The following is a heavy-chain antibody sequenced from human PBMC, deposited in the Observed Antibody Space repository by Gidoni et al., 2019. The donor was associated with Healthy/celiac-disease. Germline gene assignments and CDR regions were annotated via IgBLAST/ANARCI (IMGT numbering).Heavy chain of an antibody. V-gene: IGHV3-33*01. CDR3: ARDGSYYDFWSGYHALDY. CDR2: IWYDGSNK. Sequence: QVQLVESGGGVVQPGRSLRLSCEGTGFNVSSDGRHWGRQAPGKGLEWVAVIWYDGSNKYYADSVKGRFTISRDNSKNTLYLQMNSLRAEDTAVYYCARDGSYYDFWSGYHALDYWGQGTLVTVSS. D-gene: IGHD3-3*01. CDR1: GFNVSSDG. J-gene: IGHJ4*02.